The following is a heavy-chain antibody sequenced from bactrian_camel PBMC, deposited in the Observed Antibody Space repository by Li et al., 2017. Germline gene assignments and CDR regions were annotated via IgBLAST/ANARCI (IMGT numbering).Heavy chain of an antibody. Sequence: HVQLVESGGGLVQPGGSLRLSCTASEFTVRSNWMFWVRQAPGKGLEWVSASDYGTANTYYPDSVKGRFTISRDNAKNAVYLQMRSLKPEDTAMYYCAARSVGWCPLFEHWLGKRAYTPGGYFANWGQGTQVTVS. J-gene: IGHJ6*01. CDR1: EFTVRSNW. D-gene: IGHD1*01. CDR3: AARSVGWCPLFEHWLGKRAYTPGGYFAN. V-gene: IGHV3S1*01. CDR2: SDYGTANT.